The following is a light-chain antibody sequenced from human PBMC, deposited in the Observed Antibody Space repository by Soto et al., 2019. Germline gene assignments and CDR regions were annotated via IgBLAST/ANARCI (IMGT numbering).Light chain of an antibody. CDR1: SSDVGGYNY. Sequence: LAQPASVSGSPGQSITISCTGTSSDVGGYNYVSWYQQHPGKAPKLMIYDVSNRPSGVSNRFSGSKSGNTASLTISGLQAEDEADYYCSSYTSSIPRVFGGGTKVTVL. CDR3: SSYTSSIPRV. V-gene: IGLV2-14*01. CDR2: DVS. J-gene: IGLJ2*01.